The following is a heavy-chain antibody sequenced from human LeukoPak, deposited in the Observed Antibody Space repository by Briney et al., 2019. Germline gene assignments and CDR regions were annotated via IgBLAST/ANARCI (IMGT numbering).Heavy chain of an antibody. J-gene: IGHJ4*02. D-gene: IGHD3-22*01. CDR2: IIPIFGTA. CDR1: GGTFSSYA. V-gene: IGHV1-69*13. Sequence: SVKVSCKDSGGTFSSYAISWVRQAPGQGLEWMGGIIPIFGTANYAQKFQGRVTITADESTSTAYMELSSLRSEDTAVYYCAAYYYDSSGHDYWGQGTLVTVSS. CDR3: AAYYYDSSGHDY.